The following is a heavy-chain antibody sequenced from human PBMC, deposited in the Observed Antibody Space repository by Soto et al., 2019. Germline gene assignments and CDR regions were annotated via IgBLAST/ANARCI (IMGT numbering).Heavy chain of an antibody. CDR3: AKDRRAGGNYGFYSDF. CDR2: SSATGAGT. D-gene: IGHD1-7*01. CDR1: GFTFSSYG. Sequence: EVQLLESGGGLVQPGGSLRLSCAASGFTFSSYGMTWVRQAPGKGLEWVSFSSATGAGTYYADSVKGRFTISRDNSKSAPYLQMTGLRADDTAVYYCAKDRRAGGNYGFYSDFWGQGALVIVSS. J-gene: IGHJ4*02. V-gene: IGHV3-23*01.